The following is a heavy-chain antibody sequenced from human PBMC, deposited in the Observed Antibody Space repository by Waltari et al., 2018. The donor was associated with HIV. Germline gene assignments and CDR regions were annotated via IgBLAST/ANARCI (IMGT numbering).Heavy chain of an antibody. Sequence: EVQLVASGGGLVKPGGSLRLSCAASAFTSTNAWMSWVRQAPGKGLEWVGRVKSETDGGTTDYAAPVKGRFTISRDDSKNTLYLQMNSLKTEDTAVYYCTTGDIVVVTDYWGQGTLVTVSS. D-gene: IGHD2-21*02. CDR1: AFTSTNAW. CDR3: TTGDIVVVTDY. J-gene: IGHJ4*02. CDR2: VKSETDGGTT. V-gene: IGHV3-15*01.